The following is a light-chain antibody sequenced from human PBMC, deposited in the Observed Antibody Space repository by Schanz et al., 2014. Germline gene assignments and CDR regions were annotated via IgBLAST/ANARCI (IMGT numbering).Light chain of an antibody. CDR1: QSLLHSDGKTY. J-gene: IGKJ1*01. CDR2: EVS. Sequence: DIVLTQTPLSLSVTPGQPASISCNSSQSLLHSDGKTYLYWFLQKPGQPPQLLIDEVSNRFSGVPDRFSGSGSGTDFTLEISRVEAEDVGVYYCMQGSHWPRTFGQGTKVEIK. V-gene: IGKV2D-29*01. CDR3: MQGSHWPRT.